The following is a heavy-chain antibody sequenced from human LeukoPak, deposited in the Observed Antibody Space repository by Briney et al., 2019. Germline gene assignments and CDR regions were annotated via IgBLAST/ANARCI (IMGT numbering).Heavy chain of an antibody. CDR1: GFTFSSYS. Sequence: GGSLRLSCAASGFTFSSYSMNWVRQAPGKGLEWVSSISSSSSYIYYADSVKGRFTISRDNAKNSLYLQMNSLRAEDTAVYCCARPQFSRLLEYSIDYLGQGTLVTVSS. CDR3: ARPQFSRLLEYSIDY. D-gene: IGHD1-1*01. CDR2: ISSSSSYI. V-gene: IGHV3-21*01. J-gene: IGHJ4*02.